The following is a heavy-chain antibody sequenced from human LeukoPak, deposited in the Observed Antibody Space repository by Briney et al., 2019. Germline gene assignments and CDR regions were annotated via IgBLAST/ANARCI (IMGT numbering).Heavy chain of an antibody. V-gene: IGHV1-18*01. CDR1: GYTFTSFG. Sequence: ASVKVSCKASGYTFTSFGITWVRQAPGQGLEWMGWISAYDGNTNYAQNLQGRVTMTTGTSTSTAYMDLRSLRSDDTAVYYCARTRPTSEGWRFDYWAQGTLVTVSS. CDR2: ISAYDGNT. CDR3: ARTRPTSEGWRFDY. D-gene: IGHD1-1*01. J-gene: IGHJ4*02.